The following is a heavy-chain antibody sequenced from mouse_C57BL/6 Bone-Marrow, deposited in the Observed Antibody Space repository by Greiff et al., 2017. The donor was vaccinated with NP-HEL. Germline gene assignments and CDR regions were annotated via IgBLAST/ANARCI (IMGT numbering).Heavy chain of an antibody. V-gene: IGHV1-19*01. Sequence: EVQLQQSGPVLVKPGASVKMSCKASGYTFTDYYMNWVKQSHGKSLEWIGVINPYNGGTSYNQKFKGKATLTVDKSSSTAYMELNSLTSEDSAVYYCARARWLLLNWYFDVWGTGTTVTVSS. CDR1: GYTFTDYY. J-gene: IGHJ1*03. CDR2: INPYNGGT. D-gene: IGHD2-3*01. CDR3: ARARWLLLNWYFDV.